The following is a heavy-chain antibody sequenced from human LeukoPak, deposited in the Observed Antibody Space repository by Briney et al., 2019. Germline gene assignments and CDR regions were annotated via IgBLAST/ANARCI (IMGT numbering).Heavy chain of an antibody. CDR3: ARQVKGGVYRGVVVITNFDY. D-gene: IGHD3-22*01. CDR1: GGSFSGYY. V-gene: IGHV4-34*01. CDR2: INHSGST. Sequence: SETLSLTCAVYGGSFSGYYWSWIRQPPGKGLEWIGEINHSGSTNYNPSLKSRLTISVDTSKNQFSLKLSSVTAADTAVYYCARQVKGGVYRGVVVITNFDYWGQGTLVTVSS. J-gene: IGHJ4*02.